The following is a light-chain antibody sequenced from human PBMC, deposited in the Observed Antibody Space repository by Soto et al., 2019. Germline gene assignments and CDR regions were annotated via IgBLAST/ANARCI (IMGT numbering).Light chain of an antibody. V-gene: IGLV1-44*01. CDR3: APWDDSLNGPV. J-gene: IGLJ2*01. CDR2: SND. CDR1: SSNIGSNA. Sequence: QSVLTQPPSASGTPGQRVTISCSGSSSNIGSNAVNWYRQLPGTAPKLLIYSNDQRPSGVHDRFSGSKSDTSASLAISGLQSEDEADYYCAPWDDSLNGPVFGGGTKLTVL.